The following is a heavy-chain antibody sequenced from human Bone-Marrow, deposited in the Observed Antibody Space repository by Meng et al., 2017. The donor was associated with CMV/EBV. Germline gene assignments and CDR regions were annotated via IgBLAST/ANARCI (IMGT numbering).Heavy chain of an antibody. Sequence: SVKVSCKTSGASFSSYALSWVRQAPGQGLEWMGRIVPIFGTPIYAQKFQGRISITTDESTTTAYLDLSSLRSEDTAVYYCATIMGSHSNYASWGQGTPVTVSS. J-gene: IGHJ4*02. CDR1: GASFSSYA. D-gene: IGHD4-11*01. CDR3: ATIMGSHSNYAS. CDR2: IVPIFGTP. V-gene: IGHV1-69*05.